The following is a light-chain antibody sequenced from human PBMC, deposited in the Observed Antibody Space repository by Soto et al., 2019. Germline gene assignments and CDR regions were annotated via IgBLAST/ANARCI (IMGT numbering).Light chain of an antibody. Sequence: EFVLTQSPGTLSLSPGERATLSCRASQTVRNNYLAWYQQKPGQAPRLLIYDASSRATGIPDRFSGGGSGTDFTLTISRLEPEDFTIYYCQYYNNWLATFGGGTKVDI. J-gene: IGKJ4*01. CDR1: QTVRNNY. CDR3: QYYNNWLAT. CDR2: DAS. V-gene: IGKV3D-20*02.